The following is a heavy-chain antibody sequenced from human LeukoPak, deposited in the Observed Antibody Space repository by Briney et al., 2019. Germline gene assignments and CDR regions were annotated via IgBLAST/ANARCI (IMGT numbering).Heavy chain of an antibody. J-gene: IGHJ6*02. CDR3: ARVQDGSGSYYYYGMDV. CDR2: ISYDGSNK. D-gene: IGHD3-10*01. Sequence: GGSLRLSCAASGFTFSSYAMHWVRRAPGKGLEWVAVISYDGSNKYYADSVKGRFTISRDNSKNTLYLQMNSLRAEDTAVYYCARVQDGSGSYYYYGMDVWGQGTTVTVSS. CDR1: GFTFSSYA. V-gene: IGHV3-30*04.